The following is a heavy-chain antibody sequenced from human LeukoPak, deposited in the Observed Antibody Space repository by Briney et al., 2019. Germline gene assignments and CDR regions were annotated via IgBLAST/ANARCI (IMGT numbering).Heavy chain of an antibody. V-gene: IGHV3-74*01. Sequence: GGSLRLSCAASGFTFSTYWMHWVRQAPGEGLVWVSHIDGGGSRKNYADSVKGRFTISRDNAKNTLYLQMDSLRAEDTAVYYCARGSGSYSFDYWGLGTLVTVSS. J-gene: IGHJ4*02. CDR3: ARGSGSYSFDY. D-gene: IGHD1-26*01. CDR1: GFTFSTYW. CDR2: IDGGGSRK.